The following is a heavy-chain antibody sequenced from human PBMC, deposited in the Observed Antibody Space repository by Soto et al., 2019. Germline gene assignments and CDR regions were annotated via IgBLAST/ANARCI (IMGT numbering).Heavy chain of an antibody. D-gene: IGHD6-13*01. CDR1: GGSFSGYY. J-gene: IGHJ5*01. Sequence: SETLSLTCAVYGGSFSGYYWSWIRQPPGKGLEWIGEINHSGSTNYNPSLKSRVTISVDTSKNQFSLKLSSVTAADTAVYYCARDSLTQTGYSSSWYGKYNWFDTWGQGTLVTVAS. V-gene: IGHV4-34*01. CDR2: INHSGST. CDR3: ARDSLTQTGYSSSWYGKYNWFDT.